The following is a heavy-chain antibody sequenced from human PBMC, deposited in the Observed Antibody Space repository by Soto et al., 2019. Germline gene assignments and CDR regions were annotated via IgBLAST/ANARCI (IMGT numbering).Heavy chain of an antibody. Sequence: ASVKVSCKASGGTFSSYAISWVRQAPGQGLEWMGGIIPIFGTANYAQKFQGRVTITADESTSTAYMELSSLRSEATAVYYCARETLAVAGATYYGMDVWGQGTTVTVSS. CDR1: GGTFSSYA. CDR3: ARETLAVAGATYYGMDV. V-gene: IGHV1-69*13. J-gene: IGHJ6*02. CDR2: IIPIFGTA. D-gene: IGHD6-19*01.